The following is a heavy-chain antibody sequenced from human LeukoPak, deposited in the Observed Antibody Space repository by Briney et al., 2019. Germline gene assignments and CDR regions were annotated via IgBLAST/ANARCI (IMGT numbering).Heavy chain of an antibody. CDR1: GGSISSSTYY. D-gene: IGHD3-3*01. CDR3: ARHLRPYFDY. Sequence: SETLSLTCTVSGGSISSSTYYWGWIRQPPGTGLEWIGTIFYSGSTYYNPSLKSRLTISVDTSKNQYSLRLSSVTAADTAVYYCARHLRPYFDYWGQGTLVTVSS. V-gene: IGHV4-39*01. CDR2: IFYSGST. J-gene: IGHJ4*02.